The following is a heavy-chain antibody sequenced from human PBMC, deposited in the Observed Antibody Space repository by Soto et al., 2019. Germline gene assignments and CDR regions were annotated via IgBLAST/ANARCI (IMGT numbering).Heavy chain of an antibody. CDR1: GGSISSYY. J-gene: IGHJ5*02. Sequence: PSETLSLTCTVSGGSISSYYWSWIRQPPGKGLEWIGYIYYSGSTNYNPSLKSRVTLSVDTSKNQFSLRLSSVTAADTAVYYCARMRYDYIWWSSNQNWFDPSGHGRLVTVSS. CDR3: ARMRYDYIWWSSNQNWFDP. V-gene: IGHV4-59*08. D-gene: IGHD3-16*01. CDR2: IYYSGST.